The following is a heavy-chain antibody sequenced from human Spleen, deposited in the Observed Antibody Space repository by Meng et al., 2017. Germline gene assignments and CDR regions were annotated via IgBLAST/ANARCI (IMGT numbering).Heavy chain of an antibody. CDR1: GFTFSSYA. D-gene: IGHD3-10*01. V-gene: IGHV3-23*01. Sequence: LSLTCAASGFTFSSYAMSWVCQAPGRGLEWVSSISGSGDSTYYADSVKGRFTFSRDNSRNTLYLEMNSLRAEDTAVYYCARDRTRRSSGRRVNHDAFDIWGQGTMVTVSS. CDR2: ISGSGDST. CDR3: ARDRTRRSSGRRVNHDAFDI. J-gene: IGHJ3*02.